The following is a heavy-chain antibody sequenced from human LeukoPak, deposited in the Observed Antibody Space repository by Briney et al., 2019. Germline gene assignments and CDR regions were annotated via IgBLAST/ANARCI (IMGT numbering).Heavy chain of an antibody. CDR3: ASYHGSGDYWYPPIDP. Sequence: ASVKVSCKASGYTFTSYYMHWVRQAPGQGLEWMGCDSPYSGDPDYAQKFQGRVTMTTDTSTSTAYMELRNLRSDDTAVYYCASYHGSGDYWYPPIDPWGQGTLVTVSS. D-gene: IGHD3-10*01. V-gene: IGHV1-18*04. CDR1: GYTFTSYY. J-gene: IGHJ5*02. CDR2: DSPYSGDP.